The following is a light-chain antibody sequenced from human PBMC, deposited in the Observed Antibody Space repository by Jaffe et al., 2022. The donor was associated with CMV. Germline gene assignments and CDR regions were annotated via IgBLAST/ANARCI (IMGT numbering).Light chain of an antibody. Sequence: SYELAQSLSVSVALGQTARIKCGGNNIGSKNVHWYQQKPGQAPVLVIHGDDNRPSGVPDRFSGSNSGNTATLTISRAQAGDEADYYCQVWDSSTARVFGGGTKLTVL. CDR3: QVWDSSTARV. J-gene: IGLJ3*02. V-gene: IGLV3-9*01. CDR1: NIGSKN. CDR2: GDD.